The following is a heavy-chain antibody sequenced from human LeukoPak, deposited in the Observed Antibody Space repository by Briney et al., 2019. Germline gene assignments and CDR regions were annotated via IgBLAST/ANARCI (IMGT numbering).Heavy chain of an antibody. CDR2: ISGSGGST. V-gene: IGHV3-23*01. Sequence: GGSLRFSCAASGFTFSSYGMSWVRQAPGKGLEWFSAISGSGGSTYYADSVKGRFTISRDNSKNTLYLQMNSLRAEDTAVYYCAKDRRGYCSSTSCYRGSDYWGQGTLVTVSS. CDR3: AKDRRGYCSSTSCYRGSDY. J-gene: IGHJ4*02. CDR1: GFTFSSYG. D-gene: IGHD2-2*01.